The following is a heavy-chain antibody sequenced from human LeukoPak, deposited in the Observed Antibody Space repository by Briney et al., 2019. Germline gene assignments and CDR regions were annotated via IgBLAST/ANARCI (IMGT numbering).Heavy chain of an antibody. V-gene: IGHV1-8*01. J-gene: IGHJ4*02. Sequence: ASVNVSCKASGYTFTSYDINWVRQATGQGLEWMGWMNPNSGNTGYAQKFQGRVTMTRNTSISTAYMELSSLRSEDTAVYYCARQTYYYDSSGYPTIDYWGQGTLVTVSS. D-gene: IGHD3-22*01. CDR3: ARQTYYYDSSGYPTIDY. CDR1: GYTFTSYD. CDR2: MNPNSGNT.